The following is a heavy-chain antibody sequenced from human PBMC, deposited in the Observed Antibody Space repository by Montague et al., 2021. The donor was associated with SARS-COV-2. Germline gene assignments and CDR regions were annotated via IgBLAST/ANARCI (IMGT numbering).Heavy chain of an antibody. V-gene: IGHV4-39*01. D-gene: IGHD3-10*01. CDR1: GGSISISSYY. Sequence: SETLFLTCTVSGGSISISSYYWGWIRQPPGTGLEWIGSIFSRWSTDYXPSLKSRVTISVDTSKNQFSLKLSSVTAADTAVYYCASMVRAQVYYFDYWGQGTLVTVSS. CDR3: ASMVRAQVYYFDY. J-gene: IGHJ4*02. CDR2: IFSRWST.